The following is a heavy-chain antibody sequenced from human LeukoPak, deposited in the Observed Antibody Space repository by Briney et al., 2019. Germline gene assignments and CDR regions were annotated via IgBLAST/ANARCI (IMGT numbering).Heavy chain of an antibody. CDR1: GGSISSSSYY. J-gene: IGHJ5*02. CDR3: AREADRWFDP. V-gene: IGHV4-61*02. Sequence: SETLSLTCTVSGGSISSSSYYWGWIRQPAGKGLEWIGRIYTSESTNYNPSLKSRVTIPADTSKNQFSLKLSSVTAADTAVYYCAREADRWFDPRGQGTLVTVSS. CDR2: IYTSEST.